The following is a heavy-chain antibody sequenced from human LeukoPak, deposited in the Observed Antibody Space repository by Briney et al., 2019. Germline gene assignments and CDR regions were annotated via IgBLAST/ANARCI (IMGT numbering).Heavy chain of an antibody. CDR1: GFTFSSYW. CDR2: INSDGSTT. Sequence: GGSLRLSCAASGFTFSSYWTHWVRQAPGKGLVWVSRINSDGSTTSYADSVKGRFTISGDNAKNTLYLQVNSLRAEDTAVYYCASPGGYCSSTSCYENGMDVWGQGTTVTVSS. CDR3: ASPGGYCSSTSCYENGMDV. D-gene: IGHD2-2*01. J-gene: IGHJ6*02. V-gene: IGHV3-74*01.